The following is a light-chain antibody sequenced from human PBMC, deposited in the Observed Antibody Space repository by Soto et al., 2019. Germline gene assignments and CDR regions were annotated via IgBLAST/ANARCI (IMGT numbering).Light chain of an antibody. CDR2: DAS. J-gene: IGKJ2*01. CDR3: QQYDTLPPMYT. V-gene: IGKV1-33*01. Sequence: DIQMTQSPTSLSAYIGDRVTITCQASQDISNHLNWYQQKPGKAPNLLIFDASNLQTGVPSRFSGSGSGTDFTFTISSLQPEDIATYYCQQYDTLPPMYTFGQGTKLEIK. CDR1: QDISNH.